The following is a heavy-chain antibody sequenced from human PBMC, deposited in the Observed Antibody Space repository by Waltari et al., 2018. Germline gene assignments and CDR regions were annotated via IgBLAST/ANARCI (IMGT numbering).Heavy chain of an antibody. CDR2: VHRSVGT. CDR3: ARDRGRGLYLDS. J-gene: IGHJ4*02. V-gene: IGHV4-4*02. CDR1: GDSMSSNFW. D-gene: IGHD2-15*01. Sequence: QLQLQESGPGLVKPSGTLSLTCAVSGDSMSSNFWWSWVRQPPGKGMGWIGQVHRSVGTNYNPSFAGRVTVSLDTYNRQLSLEVTSATAADTAVYYCARDRGRGLYLDSGGPGTLVTVSP.